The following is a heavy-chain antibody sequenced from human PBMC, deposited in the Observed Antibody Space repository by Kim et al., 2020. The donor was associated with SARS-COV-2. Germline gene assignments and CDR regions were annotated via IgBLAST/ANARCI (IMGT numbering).Heavy chain of an antibody. D-gene: IGHD3-10*01. Sequence: SETLSLTCTVSGDSLSSGGHYWTWIRQHPGKGLEWIGYIYYSGSIHYNPSLESRVTISLDTSKNQFSLKLTSVTAADTAVYYCARDGGYGSGSYRFDYWGQGTLVTVSS. J-gene: IGHJ4*02. CDR1: GDSLSSGGHY. CDR3: ARDGGYGSGSYRFDY. V-gene: IGHV4-31*03. CDR2: IYYSGSI.